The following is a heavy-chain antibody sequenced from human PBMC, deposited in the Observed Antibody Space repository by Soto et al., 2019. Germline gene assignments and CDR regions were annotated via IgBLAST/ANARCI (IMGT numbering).Heavy chain of an antibody. CDR3: AREGDSSSSPYGMDV. CDR2: IIPIFGTA. Sequence: SVKVSCKASGGTFSSYSISWVRQAPGQGLEWMGGIIPIFGTANYAQKFQGRVTITADKSTSTAYMELSSLRSEDTAVYYCAREGDSSSSPYGMDVWGQGTTVNVSS. V-gene: IGHV1-69*06. J-gene: IGHJ6*02. CDR1: GGTFSSYS. D-gene: IGHD6-6*01.